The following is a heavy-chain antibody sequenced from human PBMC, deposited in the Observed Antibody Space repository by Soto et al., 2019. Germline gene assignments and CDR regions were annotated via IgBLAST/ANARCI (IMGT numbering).Heavy chain of an antibody. CDR1: GGSFSGYY. CDR3: ARESHDILTGPPWVWYFDL. Sequence: QVQLQQWGAGPLRPLETLSLTCGVSGGSFSGYYWAWIRQSPGKGLEWFGEINDRGSINYNPSLKSRVSISVGTSKKHYSLNLRSVTAADTAVYYCARESHDILTGPPWVWYFDLWGRGTLVTVSS. V-gene: IGHV4-34*01. J-gene: IGHJ2*01. CDR2: INDRGSI. D-gene: IGHD3-9*01.